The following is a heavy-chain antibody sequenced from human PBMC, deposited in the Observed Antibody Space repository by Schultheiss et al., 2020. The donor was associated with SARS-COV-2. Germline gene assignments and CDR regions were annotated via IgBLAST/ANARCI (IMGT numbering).Heavy chain of an antibody. V-gene: IGHV3-30*19. CDR1: GFTFSSYG. Sequence: GGSLRLSCAASGFTFSSYGMHWVRQAPGKGLEWVAVIWYDGSNQYYADSVKGRFTISRDNSKNTLYLQMNSLRAEDTAVYYCARGRGAYYYYGMDVWGQGTTVTVSS. CDR2: IWYDGSNQ. D-gene: IGHD3-10*01. CDR3: ARGRGAYYYYGMDV. J-gene: IGHJ6*02.